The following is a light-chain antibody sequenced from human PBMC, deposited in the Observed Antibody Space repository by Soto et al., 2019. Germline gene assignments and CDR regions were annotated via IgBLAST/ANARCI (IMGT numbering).Light chain of an antibody. J-gene: IGKJ2*01. Sequence: EIVLTQSPATLSLSPGERATLSCRASQSVSTNLAWYQQKPGQAPRVLIYDASDRATGIPARFSGSGSGTDFTLTISSLEPEDFAVYYCQQRDDWPLYAFGQGTKLEIK. V-gene: IGKV3-11*01. CDR1: QSVSTN. CDR3: QQRDDWPLYA. CDR2: DAS.